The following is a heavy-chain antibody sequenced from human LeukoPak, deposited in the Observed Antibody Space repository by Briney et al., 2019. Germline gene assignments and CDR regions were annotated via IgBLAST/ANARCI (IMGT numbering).Heavy chain of an antibody. Sequence: GASVKVSCKASGYTFISYYMHWVRQAPGQGLEWMGIIKPSGGSASYAQKFQGRVTMTRDTSTSTVYMELSSLRSEDTAVYYCAREGGSGGYSYHFDFWGQGAPLTVSS. CDR2: IKPSGGSA. CDR1: GYTFISYY. V-gene: IGHV1-46*01. J-gene: IGHJ4*02. D-gene: IGHD1-26*01. CDR3: AREGGSGGYSYHFDF.